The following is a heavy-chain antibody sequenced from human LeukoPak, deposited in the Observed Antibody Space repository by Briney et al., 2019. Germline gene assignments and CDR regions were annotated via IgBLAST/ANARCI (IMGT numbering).Heavy chain of an antibody. CDR2: ISKDGSNK. Sequence: GRSLRLSCAASGFTFSSYNMHWVRQAPGKGLEWVAVISKDGSNKYYADSVKGRFTISRDNSKNTVYVEMNSLRGEDTAVYYYARRPPAVAGLDYWGQGTLVTVSS. V-gene: IGHV3-30*03. J-gene: IGHJ4*02. D-gene: IGHD6-19*01. CDR1: GFTFSSYN. CDR3: ARRPPAVAGLDY.